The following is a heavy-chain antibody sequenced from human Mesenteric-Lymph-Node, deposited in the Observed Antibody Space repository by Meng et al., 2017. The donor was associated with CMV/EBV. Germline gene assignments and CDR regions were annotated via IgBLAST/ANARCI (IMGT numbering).Heavy chain of an antibody. CDR2: IYYDGNKK. Sequence: LSCAASGFTFSSFGMHWVRQAPGRGLEWVAFIYYDGNKKYNEDSVKGRFTISRDNSKNMVYLQMNSLSPEDTAVYYCAKDHPVFDYWGQGTLVTVSS. CDR3: AKDHPVFDY. CDR1: GFTFSSFG. J-gene: IGHJ4*02. V-gene: IGHV3-30*02.